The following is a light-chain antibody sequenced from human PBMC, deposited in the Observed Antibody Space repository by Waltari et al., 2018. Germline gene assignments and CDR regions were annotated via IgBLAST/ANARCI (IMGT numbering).Light chain of an antibody. Sequence: DIQMTQSPSTLSASVGDRVTFTCRASQSIGNWLAWYQQKPGTAPNLLIYKASTLESGVPSRCSGSGSGTEFSLTISSLQPDDFATYYCQQYNTYPYSFGQGTKLEIK. CDR2: KAS. J-gene: IGKJ2*01. CDR1: QSIGNW. V-gene: IGKV1-5*03. CDR3: QQYNTYPYS.